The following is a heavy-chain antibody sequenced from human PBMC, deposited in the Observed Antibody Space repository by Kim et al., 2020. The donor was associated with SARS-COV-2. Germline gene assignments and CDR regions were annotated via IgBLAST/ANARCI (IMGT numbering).Heavy chain of an antibody. J-gene: IGHJ6*02. Sequence: SETLSLTCTVSGGSISSSSYYWGWIRQPPGKGLEWIGSIYYSGSTYYNPSLKSRVTISVDTSKNQFSLKLSSVTAADTAVYYCARHFSGDYGDYYYYGMDVWGQGTTVTVSS. CDR3: ARHFSGDYGDYYYYGMDV. D-gene: IGHD4-17*01. CDR1: GGSISSSSYY. V-gene: IGHV4-39*01. CDR2: IYYSGST.